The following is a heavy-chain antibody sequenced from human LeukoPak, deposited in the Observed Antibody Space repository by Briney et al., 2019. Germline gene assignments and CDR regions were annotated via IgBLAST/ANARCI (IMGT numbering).Heavy chain of an antibody. Sequence: GGSLRLSCAASGFTFSSYSMNWVRQAPGKGLEWVSPISSSSSYIYYADSVKGRFTISRDNAKNSLYLQMNSLRAEDTAVYYCARMGSYHHPSYFDYWGQGTLVTVSS. D-gene: IGHD1-26*01. CDR3: ARMGSYHHPSYFDY. CDR1: GFTFSSYS. V-gene: IGHV3-21*01. CDR2: ISSSSSYI. J-gene: IGHJ4*02.